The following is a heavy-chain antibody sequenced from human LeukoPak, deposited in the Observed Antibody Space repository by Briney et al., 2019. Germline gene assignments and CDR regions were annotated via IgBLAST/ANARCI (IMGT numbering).Heavy chain of an antibody. CDR2: IYYSGST. Sequence: SETLSLTCTVSGGSISSSSYYWGWIRQPPGKGLEWIGSIYYSGSTNYNPSLKSRVTISVDTSKNQFSLKLSSVTAADTAVYYCARGPSWRYSTKYYFDYWGQGTLVTVSS. CDR1: GGSISSSSYY. V-gene: IGHV4-39*07. CDR3: ARGPSWRYSTKYYFDY. J-gene: IGHJ4*02. D-gene: IGHD6-13*01.